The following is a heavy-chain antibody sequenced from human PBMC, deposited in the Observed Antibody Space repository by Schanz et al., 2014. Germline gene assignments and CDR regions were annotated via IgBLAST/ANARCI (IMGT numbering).Heavy chain of an antibody. CDR3: AKDPSHGDYDYYFDY. Sequence: EGQLAESGGGLVQPGGSLRLSCAASGFTLSNSDMHWVRQGTGKGLEWVSTIGYLGDTYYPDSVKGRFTISRDNSKNTLYLQMNSLRAEDTAVYYCAKDPSHGDYDYYFDYWGQGTLVTVSS. V-gene: IGHV3-13*01. D-gene: IGHD3-22*01. CDR2: IGYLGDT. J-gene: IGHJ4*02. CDR1: GFTLSNSD.